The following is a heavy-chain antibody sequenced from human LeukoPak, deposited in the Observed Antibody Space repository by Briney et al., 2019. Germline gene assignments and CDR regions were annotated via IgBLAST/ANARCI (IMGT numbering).Heavy chain of an antibody. V-gene: IGHV1-18*01. CDR3: AREGYCSSTSCPDY. CDR1: GGSFSSNI. CDR2: ISAYNGNT. J-gene: IGHJ4*02. D-gene: IGHD2-2*01. Sequence: VASVKVSCKASGGSFSSNIIGWVRQAPGQGLEWMGWISAYNGNTNYAQKLQGRVTMTTDTSTSTAYMELRSLRSDDTAVYYCAREGYCSSTSCPDYWGQGTLVTVSS.